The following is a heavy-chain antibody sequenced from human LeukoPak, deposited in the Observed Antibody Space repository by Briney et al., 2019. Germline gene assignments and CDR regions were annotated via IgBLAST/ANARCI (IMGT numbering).Heavy chain of an antibody. Sequence: SETLSLTCTVSGASISGYYWSWIRQHPGKGLEWIGDIYFGGTTYYKTSLKNRVTISLHTSTNQFSLNLTSVTAADTAEYFCARRTAKWNHRSPEFDPWGQGTLVIVSS. CDR2: IYFGGTT. V-gene: IGHV4-59*08. CDR3: ARRTAKWNHRSPEFDP. CDR1: GASISGYY. D-gene: IGHD1-14*01. J-gene: IGHJ5*01.